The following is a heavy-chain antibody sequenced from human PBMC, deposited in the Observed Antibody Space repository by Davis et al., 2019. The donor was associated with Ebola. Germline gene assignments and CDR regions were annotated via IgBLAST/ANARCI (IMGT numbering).Heavy chain of an antibody. CDR1: GGSISSYY. V-gene: IGHV4-4*07. CDR3: ARDRPEAAYYYYYYMDV. Sequence: PSETLSLTCTVSGGSISSYYWSWIRQPAGKGLEWIGRIYTSGSTNYNPSLKSRVTMSVDTSKNQFSLKLSSVTAADTAVYYCARDRPEAAYYYYYYMDVWGKGTTVTVSS. D-gene: IGHD1-14*01. J-gene: IGHJ6*03. CDR2: IYTSGST.